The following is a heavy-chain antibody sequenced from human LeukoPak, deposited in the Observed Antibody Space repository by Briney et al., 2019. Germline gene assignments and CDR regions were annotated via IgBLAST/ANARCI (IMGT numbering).Heavy chain of an antibody. CDR1: GGSFSGFY. J-gene: IGHJ2*01. CDR3: ARHQGVVDL. Sequence: SETLSLTCAVYGGSFSGFYWTWIRQPPGKGLEWIGEINHSGSTNYNPSLKSRVTVSVDTSKNQFSLKLSSVTAADTAVYYCARHQGVVDLWGRGSLVTVSS. CDR2: INHSGST. V-gene: IGHV4-34*01. D-gene: IGHD3-3*01.